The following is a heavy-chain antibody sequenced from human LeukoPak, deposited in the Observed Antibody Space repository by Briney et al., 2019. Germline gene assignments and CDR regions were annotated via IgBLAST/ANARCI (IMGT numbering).Heavy chain of an antibody. J-gene: IGHJ5*01. CDR1: GFTLSSYW. CDR3: ARGAVTTYFNWLDS. D-gene: IGHD4-11*01. CDR2: IKQDGGEK. V-gene: IGHV3-7*01. Sequence: PGGSLRLSCAASGFTLSSYWMSWVRQAPGKGLEWVANIKQDGGEKDYVDSVKGRFTISRDNAKNSMNLQMHSLRAEDTAVYYCARGAVTTYFNWLDSWGQGTLVTVSS.